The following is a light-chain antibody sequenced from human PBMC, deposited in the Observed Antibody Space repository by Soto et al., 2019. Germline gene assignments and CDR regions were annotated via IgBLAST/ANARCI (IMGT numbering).Light chain of an antibody. CDR1: SSNIGAGYD. CDR2: ANT. CDR3: QSYESSLRGGI. J-gene: IGLJ2*01. Sequence: QSALTQPPSMSGAPGQGVTISCTGSSSNIGAGYDVHWYQQVPGTAPKLLIYANTNRPSGVPDRFSASKSGTSASLAISGLQAEDEADYYCQSYESSLRGGIFGGGTKLTVL. V-gene: IGLV1-40*01.